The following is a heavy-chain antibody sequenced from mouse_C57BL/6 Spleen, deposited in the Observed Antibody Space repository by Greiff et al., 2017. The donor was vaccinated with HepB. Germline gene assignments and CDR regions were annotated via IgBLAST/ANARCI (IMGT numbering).Heavy chain of an antibody. CDR1: GFTFSDYG. J-gene: IGHJ1*03. CDR3: ARPLTGTDWYFDV. CDR2: ISNLAYSI. D-gene: IGHD4-1*01. Sequence: EVKVEESGGGLVQPGGSLKLSCAASGFTFSDYGMAWVRQAPRKGPEWVAFISNLAYSIYYADTVTGRFTISRENAKNTLYLEMSSLRSEDTAMYYCARPLTGTDWYFDVWGTGTTVTVSS. V-gene: IGHV5-15*04.